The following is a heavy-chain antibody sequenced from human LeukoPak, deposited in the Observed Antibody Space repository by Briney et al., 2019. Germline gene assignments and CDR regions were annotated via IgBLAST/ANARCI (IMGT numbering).Heavy chain of an antibody. V-gene: IGHV3-74*01. D-gene: IGHD6-25*01. CDR2: IDSDGSGT. CDR1: GFTFNIYW. CDR3: ARGGGDHAFDI. Sequence: GGSLRLSCAASGFTFNIYWIHWVRQAPGKGLVWVSRIDSDGSGTIYADSVKGRFTVSRDNAENTLYLQMNSLRAEDTAVYYCARGGGDHAFDIWGQGTMVTVSS. J-gene: IGHJ3*02.